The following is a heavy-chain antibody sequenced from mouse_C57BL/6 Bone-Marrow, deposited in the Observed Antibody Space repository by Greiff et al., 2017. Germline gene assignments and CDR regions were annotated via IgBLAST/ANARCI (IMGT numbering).Heavy chain of an antibody. CDR1: GYTFTSYW. D-gene: IGHD1-1*01. Sequence: VQLQQPGAELVKPGASVKMSCKASGYTFTSYWLTWVKQRPGQGLEWIGDIYPGSGSTNYNEKFKSKATLTVDTSSSTAYIQLSSLTSEDSAVYYCATDGYYSSSLCWYCDVWGTGTTVTVSS. CDR3: ATDGYYSSSLCWYCDV. V-gene: IGHV1-55*01. J-gene: IGHJ1*03. CDR2: IYPGSGST.